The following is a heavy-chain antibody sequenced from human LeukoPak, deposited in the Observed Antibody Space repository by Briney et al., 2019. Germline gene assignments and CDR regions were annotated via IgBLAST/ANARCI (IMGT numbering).Heavy chain of an antibody. Sequence: SETLSLTCTVSGGSISSYYWSWIRQPPGKGLEWIGYIYYSGSTNYNPSLKSRVTISVDTSKNQFSLQLSSVTAADTAVYYCARGYSGYENYGMDVWGQGTTVTVSS. CDR3: ARGYSGYENYGMDV. CDR2: IYYSGST. D-gene: IGHD5-12*01. J-gene: IGHJ6*02. CDR1: GGSISSYY. V-gene: IGHV4-59*01.